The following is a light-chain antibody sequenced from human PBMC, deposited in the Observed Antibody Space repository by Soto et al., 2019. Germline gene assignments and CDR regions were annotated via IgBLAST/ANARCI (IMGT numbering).Light chain of an antibody. CDR1: QSLSSN. V-gene: IGKV3-15*01. Sequence: EIMVTQASTTLSVSPGERSTLSCRASQSLSSNLAWYQQKPGQAPRLLIYGASTRATGVPARFSGSGSGTEFTLTISSLQSEDFAVYYCQHYNKWLWTFGQGTKGDIK. J-gene: IGKJ1*01. CDR2: GAS. CDR3: QHYNKWLWT.